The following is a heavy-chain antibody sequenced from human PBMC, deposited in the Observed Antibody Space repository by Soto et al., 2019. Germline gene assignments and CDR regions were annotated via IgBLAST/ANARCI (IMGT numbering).Heavy chain of an antibody. CDR3: ARALGYCSSTSCYFDYYYGMDV. D-gene: IGHD2-2*01. CDR2: IIPIFGTA. CDR1: GGTFSSYA. V-gene: IGHV1-69*13. J-gene: IGHJ6*02. Sequence: SVKVSCKASGGTFSSYAISWVRQAPGQGLEWMGGIIPIFGTANYAQKFQGRVTITADESTSTAYMELSSLRSEDTAVYYCARALGYCSSTSCYFDYYYGMDVWGQGTTVTVSS.